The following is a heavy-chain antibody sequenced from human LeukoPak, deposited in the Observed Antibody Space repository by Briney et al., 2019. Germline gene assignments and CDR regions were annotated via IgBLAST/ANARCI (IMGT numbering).Heavy chain of an antibody. CDR1: GFTFSGSA. CDR3: TRGPSGTYYNDY. D-gene: IGHD3-10*01. Sequence: GGSLRLSCAASGFTFSGSAMHWVRQASGKGLEWVGRIRSKANSYATAHAASVKGRFTISRDDSKNTAYLQMNSLKTEDTAVYYCTRGPSGTYYNDYWGQGTLVTVSS. J-gene: IGHJ4*02. V-gene: IGHV3-73*01. CDR2: IRSKANSYAT.